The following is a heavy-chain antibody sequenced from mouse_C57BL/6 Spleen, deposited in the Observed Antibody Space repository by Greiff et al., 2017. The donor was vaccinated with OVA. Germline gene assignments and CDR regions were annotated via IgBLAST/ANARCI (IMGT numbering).Heavy chain of an antibody. CDR2: IRNKANGYTT. CDR3: ARWGYDEFYAMDY. J-gene: IGHJ4*01. D-gene: IGHD2-2*01. CDR1: GFTFTDYY. V-gene: IGHV7-3*01. Sequence: KLMESGGGLVQPGGSLSLSCAASGFTFTDYYMSWVRQPPGKALEWLGFIRNKANGYTTEYSASVKGRFTISSDNSQSILYLQMHALRAEDSATADCARWGYDEFYAMDYWGQGTSVTVSS.